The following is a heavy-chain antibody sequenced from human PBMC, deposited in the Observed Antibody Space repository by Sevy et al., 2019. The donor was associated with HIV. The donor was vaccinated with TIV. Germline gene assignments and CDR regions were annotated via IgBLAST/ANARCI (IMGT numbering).Heavy chain of an antibody. CDR2: ISGSGGST. J-gene: IGHJ6*02. Sequence: GGSLRLSCAASGFTFSSYAMSWVRQAPGKGLEWVSAISGSGGSTYYADSVKGRFTISRDNSKNTLYLQMNSLRAEDTAVYYCAKDKNRYSSSWYRRTDYYYGMDVWGQGTTVTVSS. CDR1: GFTFSSYA. CDR3: AKDKNRYSSSWYRRTDYYYGMDV. D-gene: IGHD6-13*01. V-gene: IGHV3-23*01.